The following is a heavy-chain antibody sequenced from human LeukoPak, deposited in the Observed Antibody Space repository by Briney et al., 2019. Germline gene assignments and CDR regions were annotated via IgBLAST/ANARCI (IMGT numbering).Heavy chain of an antibody. J-gene: IGHJ4*02. CDR1: GFAFSSYA. V-gene: IGHV3-48*02. D-gene: IGHD3-22*01. Sequence: PGGSLSLSCAASGFAFSSYAMSWVRQAPGKGLEWVSYISSSSSTIYYADSVKGRFTISRDNAKNSLYLQMNSLRDEDTAVYYCASTPPPDSSGYWDDYWGQGTLVTVSS. CDR2: ISSSSSTI. CDR3: ASTPPPDSSGYWDDY.